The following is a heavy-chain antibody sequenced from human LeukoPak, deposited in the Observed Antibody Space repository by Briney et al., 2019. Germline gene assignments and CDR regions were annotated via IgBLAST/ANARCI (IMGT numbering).Heavy chain of an antibody. D-gene: IGHD6-19*01. Sequence: GGSLRLSCAASGFTFSSYGMHWVRQAPGKGLEWVAFIRYDGSNKYYADSVKGRFTISRDNSKNTLYLQMNSLRAEDTAVYYCAKDLTPVGWYAVSGNDYWGQGTLVTVSS. CDR3: AKDLTPVGWYAVSGNDY. V-gene: IGHV3-30*02. J-gene: IGHJ4*02. CDR1: GFTFSSYG. CDR2: IRYDGSNK.